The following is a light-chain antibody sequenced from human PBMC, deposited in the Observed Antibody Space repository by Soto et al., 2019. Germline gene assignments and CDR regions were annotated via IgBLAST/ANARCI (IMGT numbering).Light chain of an antibody. Sequence: QSALTQPASVSGSPGQSITISCTGTSSDLGAYNYVSWYQQHPGKAPKLMIYEVSNRPSGVSNRFSGSKSGNTASLTISGLQAEDEADYYCSSYTSSSTLVVFGGGTKLTVL. CDR1: SSDLGAYNY. V-gene: IGLV2-14*01. J-gene: IGLJ2*01. CDR3: SSYTSSSTLVV. CDR2: EVS.